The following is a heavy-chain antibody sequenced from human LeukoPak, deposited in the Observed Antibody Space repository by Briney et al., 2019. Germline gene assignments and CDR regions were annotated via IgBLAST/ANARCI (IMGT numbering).Heavy chain of an antibody. CDR1: GFTFGDYA. CDR3: TRDGGSSGWYYIDYYYYYMDV. D-gene: IGHD6-19*01. Sequence: PGGSLRLSCTASGFTFGDYAMSWVRQAPGKGLEWVGFIRSKAYGGTTEYAASVKGRFTISRDDSKSIAYLQMNSLKTEDTAVYYCTRDGGSSGWYYIDYYYYYMDVWGKGTTVTISS. V-gene: IGHV3-49*04. J-gene: IGHJ6*03. CDR2: IRSKAYGGTT.